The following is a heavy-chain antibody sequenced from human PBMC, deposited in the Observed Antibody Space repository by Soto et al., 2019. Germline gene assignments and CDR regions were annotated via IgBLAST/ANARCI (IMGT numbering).Heavy chain of an antibody. V-gene: IGHV4-34*01. J-gene: IGHJ4*02. CDR3: ARDKITGLFDY. Sequence: WTWIRQPPGTGLEWIGEINHSGSTNYNPSLKSRVTISVDTSKNQFSLKLTSVTAADTAVYYCARDKITGLFDYCGQGTRVTVSS. CDR2: INHSGST. D-gene: IGHD2-8*02.